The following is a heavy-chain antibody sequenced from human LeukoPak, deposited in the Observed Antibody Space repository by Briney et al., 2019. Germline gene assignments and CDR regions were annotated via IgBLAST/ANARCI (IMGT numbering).Heavy chain of an antibody. V-gene: IGHV4-59*01. CDR2: IYYSGST. J-gene: IGHJ4*02. CDR1: GGSISSYY. CDR3: AIGWYYFDY. Sequence: SETLSLTCTVSGGSISSYYWSWIRQPPGKGLEWIGYIYYSGSTNYDPSLKSRVTISVDTSKNQFSLKLSSVTAADTAVYYCAIGWYYFDYWGQGTLVTVSS. D-gene: IGHD2-8*01.